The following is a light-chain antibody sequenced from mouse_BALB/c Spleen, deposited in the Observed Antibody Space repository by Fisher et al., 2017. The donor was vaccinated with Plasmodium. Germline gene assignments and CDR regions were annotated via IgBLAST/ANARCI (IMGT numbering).Light chain of an antibody. CDR1: QSIGDN. J-gene: IGKJ5*01. V-gene: IGKV5-43*01. Sequence: DIVMTQTTATLSMTLGDSVSLSCRASQSIGDNLHWFQQKSHESPRLLIKYASQSISGIPSRFSGSGSGTDFTLKISRVEAEDLGVYFCSQSTHLPLTFGAGTRLEL. CDR2: YAS. CDR3: SQSTHLPLT.